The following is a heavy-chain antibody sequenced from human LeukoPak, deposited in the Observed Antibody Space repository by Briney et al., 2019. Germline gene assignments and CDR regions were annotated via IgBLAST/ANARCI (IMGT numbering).Heavy chain of an antibody. CDR3: ARDRPGYSSSWYYD. Sequence: ASVKVSCKASGYTFTGYYMHWVRQAPGQGLEWMGWINPNSGGTNYAQKFQGRVTMTRDTSISTAYMELSRLRSDDTAVYYCARDRPGYSSSWYYDWGQGTLVTVSS. D-gene: IGHD6-13*01. CDR2: INPNSGGT. V-gene: IGHV1-2*02. J-gene: IGHJ4*02. CDR1: GYTFTGYY.